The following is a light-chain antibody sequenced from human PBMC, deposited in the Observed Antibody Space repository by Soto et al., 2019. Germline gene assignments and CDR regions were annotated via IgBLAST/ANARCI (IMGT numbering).Light chain of an antibody. CDR2: EVS. V-gene: IGLV2-8*01. J-gene: IGLJ1*01. Sequence: QSVLTQPPSASGSPGQSVTISCSGTSSDVGGYNYVSWHQQHPGKAPKLMIYEVSKRPSGVPDRFSGSKSGNTASLIVSGLQAEDEADYYCSSYAGSNNLGVFGTGTKVTVL. CDR3: SSYAGSNNLGV. CDR1: SSDVGGYNY.